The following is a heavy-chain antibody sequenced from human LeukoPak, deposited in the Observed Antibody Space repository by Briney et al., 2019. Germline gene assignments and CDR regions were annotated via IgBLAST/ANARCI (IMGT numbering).Heavy chain of an antibody. D-gene: IGHD6-13*01. J-gene: IGHJ5*02. CDR3: ARSVAAAGTDWFDP. Sequence: SVTVSCKASGGTFSSYAISWVRQAPGQGLEWMGGIIPIFGTANYAQKFQGRVMITTDESTSTAYMELSSLRSEDTAVYYCARSVAAAGTDWFDPWGQGTLVTVSS. V-gene: IGHV1-69*05. CDR2: IIPIFGTA. CDR1: GGTFSSYA.